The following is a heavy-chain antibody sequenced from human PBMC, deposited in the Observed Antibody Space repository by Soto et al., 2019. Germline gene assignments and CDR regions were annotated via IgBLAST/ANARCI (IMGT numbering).Heavy chain of an antibody. Sequence: ASVKVSCKASGYTFTSYGISWVRQAPGQGLEWMGWISPCDGSTNYAQKLQGRVTMPRDTSTSTVYMELSSLRSEDTAVYYCARTVSMFYNWFDPWGQGTLVTVSS. D-gene: IGHD3-10*02. CDR3: ARTVSMFYNWFDP. V-gene: IGHV1-18*01. CDR2: ISPCDGST. J-gene: IGHJ5*02. CDR1: GYTFTSYG.